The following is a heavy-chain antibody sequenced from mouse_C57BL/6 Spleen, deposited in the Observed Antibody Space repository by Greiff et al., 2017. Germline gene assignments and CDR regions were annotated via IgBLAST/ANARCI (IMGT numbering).Heavy chain of an antibody. CDR3: ARGGDYGSSYSWYFDV. J-gene: IGHJ1*03. D-gene: IGHD1-1*01. V-gene: IGHV1-50*01. CDR1: GYTFTSYW. Sequence: QVQLQQPGAELVKPGASVKLSCKASGYTFTSYWMQWVKQRPGQGLEWIGEIDPSDSYTNYNQKFKGKATLTVDTSSSTAYMQLSSLTSEDSAVYYCARGGDYGSSYSWYFDVWGTGTTVTVSS. CDR2: IDPSDSYT.